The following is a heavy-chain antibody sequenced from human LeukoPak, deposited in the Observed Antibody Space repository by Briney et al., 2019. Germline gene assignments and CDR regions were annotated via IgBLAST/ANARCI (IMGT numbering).Heavy chain of an antibody. CDR2: ISGSGGST. Sequence: GGSLRLSCAASGFTFSSYAMSWVRQAPGKGLEWVSAISGSGGSTYYADSVKGRFTISRDNSKNTLYLQMNSLRAEDTAVYYCAEVYGSGTGNDYWGQGTLVTVSS. D-gene: IGHD3-10*01. V-gene: IGHV3-23*01. CDR3: AEVYGSGTGNDY. CDR1: GFTFSSYA. J-gene: IGHJ4*02.